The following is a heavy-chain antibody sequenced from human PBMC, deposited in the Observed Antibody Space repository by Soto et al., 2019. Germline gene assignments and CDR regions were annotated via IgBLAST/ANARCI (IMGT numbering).Heavy chain of an antibody. Sequence: GGSLRLSCAASGFTFSSYAMHWVRQAPGKGLEYVSAISSNGGSTYYANSVKGRFTISRDNSKNTLYLQMGSLRAEDMAVYYCARDKGIAVAGTLGYWGQGTMVT. CDR1: GFTFSSYA. D-gene: IGHD6-19*01. CDR2: ISSNGGST. V-gene: IGHV3-64*01. CDR3: ARDKGIAVAGTLGY. J-gene: IGHJ4*02.